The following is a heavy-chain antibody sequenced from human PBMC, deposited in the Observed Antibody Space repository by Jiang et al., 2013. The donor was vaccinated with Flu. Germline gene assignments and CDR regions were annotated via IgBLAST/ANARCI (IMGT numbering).Heavy chain of an antibody. Sequence: QSGAEVKKPGASVKVSCKASGYTFTNYAIHWVRQAPGXRPEWMGWINAGNGNTRYSQALQGRVTITADKSTSTAYMEMSSLRSEDTAVYYCAKVSGTRLVDYYFYPMDVWGQGTTVTVSS. V-gene: IGHV1-3*03. CDR3: AKVSGTRLVDYYFYPMDV. CDR1: GYTFTNYA. D-gene: IGHD1-1*01. J-gene: IGHJ6*02. CDR2: INAGNGNT.